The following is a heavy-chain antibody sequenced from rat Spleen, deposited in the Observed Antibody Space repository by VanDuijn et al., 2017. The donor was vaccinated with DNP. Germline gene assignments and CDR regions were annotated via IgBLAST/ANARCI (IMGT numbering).Heavy chain of an antibody. J-gene: IGHJ1*01. CDR1: GYTFTTYY. V-gene: IGHV1-43*01. D-gene: IGHD1-6*01. CDR3: ATPPYGYNYWSFDF. CDR2: INTGSGGT. Sequence: QVQLQQSGAELAKPGSSVKISCKASGYTFTTYYISWIKQTTGQGLDYIGYINTGSGGTNYNEKFRGKATLTVDTSSSTAFMQLSSLTPDDSAVYYCATPPYGYNYWSFDFWGPGTMVTVSS.